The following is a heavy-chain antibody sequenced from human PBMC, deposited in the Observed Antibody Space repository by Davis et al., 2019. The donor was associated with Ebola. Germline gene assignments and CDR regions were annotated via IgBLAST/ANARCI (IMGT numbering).Heavy chain of an antibody. J-gene: IGHJ6*02. CDR3: ARIGYDPFYYYYYGMDV. CDR2: IFSNDEK. V-gene: IGHV2-26*01. Sequence: SGPTLVKPTETLTLTCTVSGFSLSNARMGVSWIRQPPGKALEWLAHIFSNDEKSYSTSLKSRLTISKDTSKSQVVLTMTNMDPVDTATYYCARIGYDPFYYYYYGMDVWGQGTTVTVSS. CDR1: GFSLSNARMG. D-gene: IGHD5-12*01.